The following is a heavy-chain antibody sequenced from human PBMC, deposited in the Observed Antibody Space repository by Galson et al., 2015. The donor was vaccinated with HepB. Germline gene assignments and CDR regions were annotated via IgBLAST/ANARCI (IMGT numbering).Heavy chain of an antibody. CDR3: ARDHIVVVTAIRPYYYGMDV. D-gene: IGHD2-21*02. J-gene: IGHJ6*02. CDR2: ISYDGSNK. Sequence: SLRLSCAASGFTFSSYAMHWVRQAPGKGLEWVAVISYDGSNKYYADSVKGRFTISRDNSKNTLYLQMNSLRAEDTAVYYCARDHIVVVTAIRPYYYGMDVWGQGTTVTVSS. V-gene: IGHV3-30*04. CDR1: GFTFSSYA.